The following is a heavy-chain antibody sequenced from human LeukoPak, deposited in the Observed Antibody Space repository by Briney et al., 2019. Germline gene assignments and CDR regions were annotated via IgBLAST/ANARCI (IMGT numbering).Heavy chain of an antibody. V-gene: IGHV3-48*03. D-gene: IGHD6-19*01. CDR3: ARGGSLRY. CDR1: GFSFSSYE. Sequence: GESLCLSCAASGFSFSSYEMNWVRQAPGKGLEWVSKISSSGSAIYYADSVKGRFTISRDNAKSTLYLQMNSLSAEETAVYYCARGGSLRYWGQGTLVSVSS. CDR2: ISSSGSAI. J-gene: IGHJ4*02.